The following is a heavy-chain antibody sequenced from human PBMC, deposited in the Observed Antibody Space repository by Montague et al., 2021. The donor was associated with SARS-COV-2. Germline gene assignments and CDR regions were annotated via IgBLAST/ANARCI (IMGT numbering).Heavy chain of an antibody. CDR2: IYTSGST. D-gene: IGHD6-13*01. CDR3: ARDSRQQLFGTSYYYYCMDV. J-gene: IGHJ6*03. V-gene: IGHV4-61*02. CDR1: GGSISSDSYY. Sequence: TLSLTCTVSGGSISSDSYYWSWLRQPAGKGLKWISRIYTSGSTNSNPSLKSRVSISVYTSKNQFSLKLSSVTAAATAEYYCARDSRQQLFGTSYYYYCMDVWGKGTTVTVSS.